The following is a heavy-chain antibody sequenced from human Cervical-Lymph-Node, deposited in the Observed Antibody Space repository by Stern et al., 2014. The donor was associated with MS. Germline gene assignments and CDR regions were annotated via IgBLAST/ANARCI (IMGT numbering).Heavy chain of an antibody. D-gene: IGHD1-26*01. V-gene: IGHV1-18*01. CDR2: ISAYNGNT. J-gene: IGHJ3*02. CDR1: GYSFSSYG. CDR3: ARDGVGNDDAFDI. Sequence: QVQLVQSGGEVKKPGASVKVSCQASGYSFSSYGISWVRQAPGQGLEWMGWISAYNGNTRYAQKFRGRVTLSTDTSTSTAYMELRRLISDDTAIYYCARDGVGNDDAFDIWGQGTLVSVSS.